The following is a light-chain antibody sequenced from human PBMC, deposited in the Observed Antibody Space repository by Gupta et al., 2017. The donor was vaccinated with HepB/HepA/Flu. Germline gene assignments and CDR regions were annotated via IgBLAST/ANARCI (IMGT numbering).Light chain of an antibody. CDR2: KVS. CDR3: KQGKPPWT. J-gene: IGKJ1*01. Sequence: DVVMTQSPLSLPVTLGQPASISCRSSQSLVYSDGNTYLNWFQQRPGQSPRRIIYKVSNRDFGVTDRFSGSGECNDFTLKSSRGEDEDGGVYYVKQGKPPWTFGQGTKVEIK. CDR1: QSLVYSDGNTY. V-gene: IGKV2-30*01.